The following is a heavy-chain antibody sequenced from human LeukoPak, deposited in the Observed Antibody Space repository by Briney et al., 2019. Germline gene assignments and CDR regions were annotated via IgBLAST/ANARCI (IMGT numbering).Heavy chain of an antibody. CDR3: ARDHDFWSGYYPLDY. V-gene: IGHV3-30*02. Sequence: GGSLRLSCAASGFTFSSYGMHWVRQAPGKGLEGVAFIRYDGSNKYYADSVKGRFTISRDNSKNTLYLQMNSLRAEDTAVYYCARDHDFWSGYYPLDYWGQGTLVTVSS. J-gene: IGHJ4*02. CDR2: IRYDGSNK. D-gene: IGHD3-3*01. CDR1: GFTFSSYG.